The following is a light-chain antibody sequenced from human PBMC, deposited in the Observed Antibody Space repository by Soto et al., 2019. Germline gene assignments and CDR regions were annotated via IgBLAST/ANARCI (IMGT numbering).Light chain of an antibody. V-gene: IGKV3-20*01. CDR1: QSVSSSY. CDR2: GAS. J-gene: IGKJ2*01. CDR3: QQYGSSPPMYT. Sequence: EIVLTQSPGTLSLSPGERATLSCRASQSVSSSYLAWYKQKPGQAPRLLIYGASGRATGIPDRFSGSGSGTAFTITISRLEPEDFAVYYGQQYGSSPPMYTFGQGTKLEIK.